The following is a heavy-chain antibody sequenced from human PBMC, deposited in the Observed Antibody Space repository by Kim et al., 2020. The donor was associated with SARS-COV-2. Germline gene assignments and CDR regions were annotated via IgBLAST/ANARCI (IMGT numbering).Heavy chain of an antibody. J-gene: IGHJ4*02. V-gene: IGHV3-48*02. CDR2: IGSTPTII. CDR3: ARDNWVDK. CDR1: GFTFSFYS. D-gene: IGHD1-1*01. Sequence: GGSLRLSCVGSGFTFSFYSMTWVRQAPGKGLEWVSFIGSTPTIIYYAASVKGRFTISRDNAKNSLYLHMSSLRDDDTAVYYCARDNWVDKWGQGTLVTVSS.